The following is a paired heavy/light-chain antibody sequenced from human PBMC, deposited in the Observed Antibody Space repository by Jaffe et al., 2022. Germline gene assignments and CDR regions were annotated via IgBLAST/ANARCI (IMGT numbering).Heavy chain of an antibody. V-gene: IGHV3-74*01. CDR1: GFTFSNYW. CDR2: IDGDGKRT. D-gene: IGHD4-17*01. CDR3: VRDQIFDYGDYFDY. Sequence: EVQLVESGGGLAQPGGSLRLSCAASGFTFSNYWIHWVRQVPGKGLVWVSHIDGDGKRTNYAESVKGRFTITRDNDKNMVFLQMDSLRVDDTAVYYCVRDQIFDYGDYFDYWGQGTLVTVSS. J-gene: IGHJ4*01.
Light chain of an antibody. J-gene: IGLJ1*01. CDR2: DNR. CDR1: SSNVDTNL. CDR3: GTWDTTLNAFL. Sequence: QSVLTQPPSVSAAPGQRVTISCSGSSSNVDTNLLSWYQQVPGTAPKLLIFDNRNRSSGVSDRFSGSKSGTSHTLAITGLQTGDEADYYCGTWDTTLNAFLFGPGTKVTVL. V-gene: IGLV1-51*01.